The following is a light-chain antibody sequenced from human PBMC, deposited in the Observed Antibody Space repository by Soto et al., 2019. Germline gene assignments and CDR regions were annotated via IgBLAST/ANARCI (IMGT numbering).Light chain of an antibody. CDR3: AAWDDSLNAL. CDR1: SSNIGDNP. J-gene: IGLJ1*01. Sequence: QSVLTQPPSASGTPGQRITISCSGSSSNIGDNPVNWYQQLPGAAPKLLIYINDQRPSAVPDRFSGSKSGTSASLAISGLQPEDEADYYCAAWDDSLNALFGTGTKVTVL. CDR2: IND. V-gene: IGLV1-44*01.